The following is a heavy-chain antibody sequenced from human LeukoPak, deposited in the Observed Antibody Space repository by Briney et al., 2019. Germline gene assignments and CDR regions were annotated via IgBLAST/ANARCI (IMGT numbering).Heavy chain of an antibody. V-gene: IGHV1-69*06. D-gene: IGHD3-10*01. J-gene: IGHJ4*02. Sequence: SVKVFCKASGGTFSSYAISWVRQAPGQGLEWMGGIIPIFGTANYAQKFQGRVTITADKSTSTAYMELSSLRSEDTAVYYCARSNGAVYFDYWGQGTLVTVSS. CDR3: ARSNGAVYFDY. CDR2: IIPIFGTA. CDR1: GGTFSSYA.